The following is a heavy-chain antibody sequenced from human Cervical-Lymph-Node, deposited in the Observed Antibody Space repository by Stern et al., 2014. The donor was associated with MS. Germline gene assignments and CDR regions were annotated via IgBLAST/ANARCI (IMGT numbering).Heavy chain of an antibody. CDR3: AKDQPYCSGGSCYPRYYGMDV. D-gene: IGHD2-15*01. Sequence: EVQLVESGGGLVQPGGSLRLSCAASGFTFSSYAMSWVRQAPGQGLEWVSTISGSGGRTYYADSVKGRFTISRDNSKNTLYLQMNSLRAEDTAVYYCAKDQPYCSGGSCYPRYYGMDVWGQGTTVTVSS. V-gene: IGHV3-23*04. CDR2: ISGSGGRT. J-gene: IGHJ6*02. CDR1: GFTFSSYA.